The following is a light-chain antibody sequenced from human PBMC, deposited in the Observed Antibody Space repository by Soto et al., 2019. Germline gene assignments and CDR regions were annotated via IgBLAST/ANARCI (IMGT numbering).Light chain of an antibody. Sequence: QSALTQPPSASGSPGQSVTISCTGTSSDVGGYNFVSWYQQHPGKAPRLMIFEVSKRPSGVPDRFSGSKSGSTASLTVSGLQAEDAADYYCSSYAGSNTYVFGTGTKVTVL. CDR1: SSDVGGYNF. V-gene: IGLV2-8*01. J-gene: IGLJ1*01. CDR2: EVS. CDR3: SSYAGSNTYV.